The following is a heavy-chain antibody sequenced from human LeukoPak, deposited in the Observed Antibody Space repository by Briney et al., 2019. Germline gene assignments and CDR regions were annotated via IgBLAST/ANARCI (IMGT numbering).Heavy chain of an antibody. D-gene: IGHD1-1*01. CDR3: AKDPRNLQFDY. Sequence: SGGSLRLSCAASGFTFSSYSMNWVRQAPGKGLEWVSAISGSGGSTYYADSVKGRFTISRDNSKNTLYLQMNSLRAEDTAVYYCAKDPRNLQFDYWGQGTLVTVSS. J-gene: IGHJ4*02. V-gene: IGHV3-23*01. CDR1: GFTFSSYS. CDR2: ISGSGGST.